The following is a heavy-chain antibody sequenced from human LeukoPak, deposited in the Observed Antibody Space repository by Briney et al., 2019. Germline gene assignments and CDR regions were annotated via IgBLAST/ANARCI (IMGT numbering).Heavy chain of an antibody. CDR2: FSNSGNT. CDR3: ARYDSSGRTFDF. Sequence: PSETLSLTCTVSGGSISSYYWSWVRQPPGKGPEWIGYFSNSGNTNYNPSLKSRVTISRDTSTNQFFLKLNSVTAADTAVYFCARYDSSGRTFDFWGQGTLVTVSS. D-gene: IGHD3-22*01. CDR1: GGSISSYY. J-gene: IGHJ4*02. V-gene: IGHV4-59*01.